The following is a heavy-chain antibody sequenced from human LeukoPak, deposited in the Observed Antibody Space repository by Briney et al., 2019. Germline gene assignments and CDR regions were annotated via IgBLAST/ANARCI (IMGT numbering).Heavy chain of an antibody. J-gene: IGHJ4*02. CDR3: ARDAPGNTALDY. V-gene: IGHV3-74*01. CDR2: INGYGSST. D-gene: IGHD5-18*01. CDR1: GFTFVSYW. Sequence: GGSLRLXCAASGFTFVSYWMHWVRPAPGKGLVWVSRINGYGSSTDFADSVKGRFTISRDNAKNTLYLQMNSLRAEDTAVYYCARDAPGNTALDYWGQGTLVTVSS.